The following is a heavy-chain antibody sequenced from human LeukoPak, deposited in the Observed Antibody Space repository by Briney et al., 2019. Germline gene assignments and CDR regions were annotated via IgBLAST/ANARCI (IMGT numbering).Heavy chain of an antibody. J-gene: IGHJ6*02. CDR2: IYYSGST. D-gene: IGHD5-12*01. CDR3: ARISGYSGSNPYYYYGMDV. V-gene: IGHV4-59*08. CDR1: GGSISSYY. Sequence: PSETLSLTCTVSGGSISSYYWSWIRQPPGKGLEWIGYIYYSGSTNYNPSLKSRVTISVDTSKNQFSLKLSPVTAADTAVYYCARISGYSGSNPYYYYGMDVWGQGTTVTASS.